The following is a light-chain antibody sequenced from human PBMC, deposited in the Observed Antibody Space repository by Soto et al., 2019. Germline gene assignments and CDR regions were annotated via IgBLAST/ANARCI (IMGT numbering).Light chain of an antibody. V-gene: IGKV2-28*01. J-gene: IGKJ4*01. CDR2: LGS. Sequence: DIVMTQSPLSLPVTPGEPASISCRSSQSLLHSNGYNYLDWYLQKPGQSPQLLIYLGSNRASGVPARFSGSGSGTDFTLTISRVEAEDVGTYYCMKANKSPHTFGGGTKVEIK. CDR3: MKANKSPHT. CDR1: QSLLHSNGYNY.